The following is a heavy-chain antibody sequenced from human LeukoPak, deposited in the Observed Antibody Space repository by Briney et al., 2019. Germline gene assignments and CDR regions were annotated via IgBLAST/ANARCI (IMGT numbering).Heavy chain of an antibody. J-gene: IGHJ4*02. Sequence: GGSLRLSCAASGFTFRSYAMKWVRQAPGKGLEWVSGVGPSGARTYYADSVKGRFTVSRDNSKNMVFLQMNSLRAEDTAIYYCAKDDAYLQYDDWGQGTLVTVSS. D-gene: IGHD5-24*01. V-gene: IGHV3-23*01. CDR1: GFTFRSYA. CDR3: AKDDAYLQYDD. CDR2: VGPSGART.